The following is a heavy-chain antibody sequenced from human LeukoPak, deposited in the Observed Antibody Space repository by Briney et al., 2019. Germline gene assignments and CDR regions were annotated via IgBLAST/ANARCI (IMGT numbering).Heavy chain of an antibody. CDR1: GFTFSSYG. V-gene: IGHV3-33*01. CDR3: ARAVYGVQACFDF. CDR2: IWYDGSNK. J-gene: IGHJ4*02. D-gene: IGHD4-17*01. Sequence: PGGSLRLSCAASGFTFSSYGMHWVRQAPGKGLEWVAIIWYDGSNKHYTDSVKGRFTISRDNSKNTLYLQMNSLRVEDTAVYYCARAVYGVQACFDFWGQGTLVTVSS.